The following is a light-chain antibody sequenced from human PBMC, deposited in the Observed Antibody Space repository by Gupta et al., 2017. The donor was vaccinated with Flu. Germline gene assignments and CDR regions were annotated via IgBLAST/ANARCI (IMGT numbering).Light chain of an antibody. Sequence: EIVMTQSQATLSVSSGERATLPCRASQSVSSNLAWYQQKPGQAPRLLIYGASTRATGIPARFSGSGSGTEFTLTISSLQSEDVAVFYCQQYKNWPPSFTFGPGTKVEIK. V-gene: IGKV3-15*01. J-gene: IGKJ3*01. CDR3: QQYKNWPPSFT. CDR2: GAS. CDR1: QSVSSN.